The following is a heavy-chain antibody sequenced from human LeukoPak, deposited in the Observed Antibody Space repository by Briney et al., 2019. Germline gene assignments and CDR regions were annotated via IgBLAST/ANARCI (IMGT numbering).Heavy chain of an antibody. CDR3: ARQDDILTGYWKSWFDP. D-gene: IGHD3-9*01. V-gene: IGHV4-39*01. CDR1: GGSISSSSYY. CDR2: IYYSGST. J-gene: IGHJ5*02. Sequence: SETLSLTCTVSGGSISSSSYYWGWIRQPPGKGLEWIGSIYYSGSTYYNPSLKSRVTISVDTSKNQFSLMLSSVTAADTAVYYCARQDDILTGYWKSWFDPWGQGTLVTVSS.